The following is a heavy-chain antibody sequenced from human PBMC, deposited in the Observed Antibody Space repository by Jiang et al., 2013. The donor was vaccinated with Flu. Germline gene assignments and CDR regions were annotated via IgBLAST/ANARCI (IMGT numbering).Heavy chain of an antibody. CDR1: GGSISSYY. CDR2: IYYSGST. Sequence: LLKPSETLSLTCTVSGGSISSYYWSWIRQPPGKGLEWIGYIYYSGSTNYNPSLKSRVTISVDTSRNQFSLRLSSVTAADTAVYYCARDGYSYGGHFDYWGQGTLVTVSS. J-gene: IGHJ4*02. D-gene: IGHD5-18*01. CDR3: ARDGYSYGGHFDY. V-gene: IGHV4-59*01.